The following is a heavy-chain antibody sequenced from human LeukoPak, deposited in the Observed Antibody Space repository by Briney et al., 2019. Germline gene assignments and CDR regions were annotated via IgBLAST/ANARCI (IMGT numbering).Heavy chain of an antibody. J-gene: IGHJ4*02. CDR3: AKGEDHGSGTVHFAS. V-gene: IGHV4-4*02. Sequence: SGTLSLTCAVSGGSISSSNWWSWVRQPPGKGLEWIGEIYHGGYTNYNPSLKSRVAMSVDRSRNQFSLQLSSVTAADTAVYYCAKGEDHGSGTVHFASWGQGTLVTVSS. CDR1: GGSISSSNW. CDR2: IYHGGYT. D-gene: IGHD3-10*01.